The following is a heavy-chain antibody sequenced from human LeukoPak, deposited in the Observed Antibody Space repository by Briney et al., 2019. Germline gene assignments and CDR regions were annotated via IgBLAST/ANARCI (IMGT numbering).Heavy chain of an antibody. J-gene: IGHJ6*03. D-gene: IGHD3-10*01. CDR2: ISSSSSYI. Sequence: GGSLRLSCAASGFTFSSYSMNWVRQAPGKGLEWVSSISSSSSYIYYADSVKGRFTISRDNAKNTLYLQMNSLRAEDTAVYYCAKREIPRITMVRGVTDYYYMDVWGKGTTVTVSS. V-gene: IGHV3-21*04. CDR3: AKREIPRITMVRGVTDYYYMDV. CDR1: GFTFSSYS.